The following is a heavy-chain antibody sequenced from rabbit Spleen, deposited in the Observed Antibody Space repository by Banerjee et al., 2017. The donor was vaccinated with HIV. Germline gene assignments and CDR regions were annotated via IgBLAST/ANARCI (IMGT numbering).Heavy chain of an antibody. D-gene: IGHD4-1*01. CDR1: GFSYNSNYY. CDR2: ISDRSGRT. Sequence: QEQLEESGGDLVKPGASLTLTCTASGFSYNSNYYMCWVRQAPGKGLEWIACISDRSGRTDYASWAKGRFTISKTSSTTVTLQMTSLTAADTATYFCAREGPITTFAFDLWGPGTLVTVS. CDR3: AREGPITTFAFDL. J-gene: IGHJ4*01. V-gene: IGHV1S45*01.